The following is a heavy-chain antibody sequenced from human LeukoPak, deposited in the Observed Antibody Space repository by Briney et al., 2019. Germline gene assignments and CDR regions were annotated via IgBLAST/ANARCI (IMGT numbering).Heavy chain of an antibody. CDR2: ISWNSGSI. J-gene: IGHJ5*02. CDR1: GFTFDDYA. Sequence: PGGSLRLSCAASGFTFDDYAMHWVRQAPGKGLEWVSGISWNSGSIGYADSVKGRFTISRDNAKNTLYLQMNSLRAEDTAVYYCARDHFRQGVRYGSGSYGWFDPWGQGTLVTVSS. D-gene: IGHD3-10*01. V-gene: IGHV3-9*01. CDR3: ARDHFRQGVRYGSGSYGWFDP.